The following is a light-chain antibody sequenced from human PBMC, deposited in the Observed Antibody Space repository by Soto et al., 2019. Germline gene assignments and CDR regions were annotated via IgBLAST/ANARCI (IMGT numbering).Light chain of an antibody. CDR3: QQYGTPLFT. V-gene: IGKV3-20*01. Sequence: IVLTQSPGTLSLSPGERATLSCGASQSVTNNFLAWYQQKPGQAPRLLIYGASSRATGVPDRFSGSGSGTAFNLPISSLEPGDFAVYYCQQYGTPLFTFGPGTKVDI. CDR1: QSVTNNF. CDR2: GAS. J-gene: IGKJ3*01.